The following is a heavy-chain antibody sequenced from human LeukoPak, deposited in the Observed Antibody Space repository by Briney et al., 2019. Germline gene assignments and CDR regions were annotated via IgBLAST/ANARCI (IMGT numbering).Heavy chain of an antibody. CDR2: IIPIFGTA. D-gene: IGHD3-3*01. CDR1: GGTFISYA. J-gene: IGHJ5*02. CDR3: ARESKYYDFWSGYRGRGFDP. Sequence: ASVKVSCKASGGTFISYAISWVRQAPGQGLEWMGGIIPIFGTANYAQKFQGRVTITADESTSTAYMELSSLRSEDTAVFYCARESKYYDFWSGYRGRGFDPWGQGTLVTVSS. V-gene: IGHV1-69*13.